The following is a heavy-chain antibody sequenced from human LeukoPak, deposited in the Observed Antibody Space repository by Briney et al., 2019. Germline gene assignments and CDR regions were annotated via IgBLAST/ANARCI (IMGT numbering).Heavy chain of an antibody. V-gene: IGHV3-30*04. J-gene: IGHJ4*02. Sequence: GGSLRLSCVASGFTFTSYAMHWVRQAPGKGLEWVAVISYDGSNKYYADSVRGRFTISRDNSKNTLYLQMNSLRTEDTAVYFCAREISPYYDILTGGVDYWGQGTLVTVSS. CDR1: GFTFTSYA. CDR3: AREISPYYDILTGGVDY. D-gene: IGHD3-9*01. CDR2: ISYDGSNK.